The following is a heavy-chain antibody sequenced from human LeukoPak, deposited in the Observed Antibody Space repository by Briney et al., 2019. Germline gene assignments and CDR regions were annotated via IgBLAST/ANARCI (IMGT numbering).Heavy chain of an antibody. CDR2: IKQDGSEK. CDR3: ARSPAGANYYLDV. V-gene: IGHV3-7*01. J-gene: IGHJ6*03. Sequence: GGSLRLSCAASGFTFSSYWMSWVRQAPGKGLEWVANIKQDGSEKYYVDSVKGRFTISRDNAKNSLPLQMNSLRAEDTAVYYCARSPAGANYYLDVWGKGTTVTISS. CDR1: GFTFSSYW. D-gene: IGHD1-14*01.